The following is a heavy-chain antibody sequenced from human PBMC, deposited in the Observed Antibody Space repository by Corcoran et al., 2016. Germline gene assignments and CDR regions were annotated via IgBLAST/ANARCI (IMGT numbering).Heavy chain of an antibody. Sequence: QITLKESGPTLVNPTQTLTLTCTFSGFSLTTRPVGVGWIRQPPGKALEWLAFIYWDDDKRYNPSLKSRLPITKDTSKNQVVLTMTNVDPVDTAQYYCTNRGHYHGNWNGGTLDYWGQGTLFTVSS. CDR3: TNRGHYHGNWNGGTLDY. D-gene: IGHD1-1*01. CDR2: IYWDDDK. V-gene: IGHV2-5*02. J-gene: IGHJ4*02. CDR1: GFSLTTRPVG.